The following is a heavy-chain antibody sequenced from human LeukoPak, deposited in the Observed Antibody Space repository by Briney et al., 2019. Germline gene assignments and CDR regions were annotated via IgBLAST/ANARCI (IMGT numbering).Heavy chain of an antibody. CDR3: ARTTVHYDFWSGYYRSYYYYYMDV. CDR1: GYTFTAYY. V-gene: IGHV1-8*03. D-gene: IGHD3-3*01. J-gene: IGHJ6*03. CDR2: MNPNSGNT. Sequence: ASVKVSCKASGYTFTAYYIHWVRQAPGQGLEWMGWMNPNSGNTGYAQKFQGRVTITRNTSISTAYMELSSLRSEDTAVYYCARTTVHYDFWSGYYRSYYYYYMDVRGKGTTVTVSS.